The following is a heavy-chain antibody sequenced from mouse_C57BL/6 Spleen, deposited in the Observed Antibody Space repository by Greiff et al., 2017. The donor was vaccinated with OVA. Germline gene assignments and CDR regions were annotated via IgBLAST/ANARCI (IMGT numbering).Heavy chain of an antibody. CDR3: VTRNFDY. CDR2: IYPGDGDT. Sequence: QVQLQQSGPELVKPGASVKISCKASGYAFSSSWMNWVKQRPGKGLEWIGRIYPGDGDTNYNGKFKGKATLTADKSSSTAYMQLSSLTSADSAVYFCVTRNFDYWGQGTTLTVSS. CDR1: GYAFSSSW. J-gene: IGHJ2*01. V-gene: IGHV1-82*01.